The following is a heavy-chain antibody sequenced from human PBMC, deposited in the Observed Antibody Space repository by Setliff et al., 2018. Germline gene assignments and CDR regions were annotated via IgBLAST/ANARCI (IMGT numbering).Heavy chain of an antibody. Sequence: PGGSLRLSCAASGFTFRSYSMKWVRQAPGKGLEWVSYISSSSSTVYYADSVKGRFAISRDNARNSLYLQMNSLRVEDTAVYYCARDGYPGTSWGQGTLVTVSS. J-gene: IGHJ5*02. CDR3: ARDGYPGTS. V-gene: IGHV3-48*04. CDR1: GFTFRSYS. D-gene: IGHD2-2*03. CDR2: ISSSSSTV.